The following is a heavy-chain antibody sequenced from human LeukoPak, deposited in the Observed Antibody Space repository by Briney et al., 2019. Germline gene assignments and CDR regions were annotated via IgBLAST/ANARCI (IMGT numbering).Heavy chain of an antibody. J-gene: IGHJ4*02. CDR3: ARDLWYYDSSGYFGY. CDR2: ISAYNGNT. D-gene: IGHD3-22*01. CDR1: GYTFTSYG. Sequence: ASVKVSFKASGYTFTSYGISWVRQAPGQGLEWMGWISAYNGNTNYAQKLQGRVTMTTDTSTSTAYMELRSLRSDDTAVYYCARDLWYYDSSGYFGYWGQGTLVTVSS. V-gene: IGHV1-18*01.